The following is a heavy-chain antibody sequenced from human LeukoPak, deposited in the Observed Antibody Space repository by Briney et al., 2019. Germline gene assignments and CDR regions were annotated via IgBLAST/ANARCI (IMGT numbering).Heavy chain of an antibody. CDR3: TRAETRDGYNLKGYRRRIFDY. V-gene: IGHV4-39*01. Sequence: SETLSLTCTVSGGSISSSSYCWGWIRQPPGKGLEWIGSIYYSGTTYYNSSARSPGTISVDTSKNQFSLKLSSVTAADSAVYYCTRAETRDGYNLKGYRRRIFDYWGQGTLVTVSS. J-gene: IGHJ4*02. D-gene: IGHD5-24*01. CDR1: GGSISSSSYC. CDR2: IYYSGTT.